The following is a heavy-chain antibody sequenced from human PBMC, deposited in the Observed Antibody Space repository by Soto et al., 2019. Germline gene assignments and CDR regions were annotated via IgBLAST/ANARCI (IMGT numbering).Heavy chain of an antibody. CDR3: ARARYSSGWISQYNWFDP. D-gene: IGHD6-19*01. CDR1: GGSISSSSYY. Sequence: SETLSLTCTVSGGSISSSSYYWGWIRQPPGKGLEWIGSIYYSGSTYYNPSLKSRVTISVDTSKNQFSLKLSSVTAADTAVYYCARARYSSGWISQYNWFDPWGQGTLVTVSS. J-gene: IGHJ5*02. V-gene: IGHV4-39*01. CDR2: IYYSGST.